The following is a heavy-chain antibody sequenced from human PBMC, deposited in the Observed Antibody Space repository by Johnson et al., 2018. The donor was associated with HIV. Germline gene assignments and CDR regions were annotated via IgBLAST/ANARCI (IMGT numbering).Heavy chain of an antibody. D-gene: IGHD3-10*01. J-gene: IGHJ3*02. CDR3: ARTFDLGDWDAFDM. CDR2: IYSGGST. V-gene: IGHV3-66*01. CDR1: GFTVSSNY. Sequence: VQLVESGGGLVQPGGSLRLSCAASGFTVSSNYMSWVRQAPGKGLEWVSVIYSGGSTYYADSVKGRFTISRDNSKNTLYLQMNSLRAEDTAMYYCARTFDLGDWDAFDMWGQGTLVTVSS.